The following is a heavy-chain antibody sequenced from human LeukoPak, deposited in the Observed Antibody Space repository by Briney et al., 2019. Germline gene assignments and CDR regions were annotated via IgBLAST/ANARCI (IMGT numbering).Heavy chain of an antibody. J-gene: IGHJ6*03. CDR3: ASGPYYDFWSGYYTYYYYYMDV. CDR1: GGSISSYY. D-gene: IGHD3-3*01. Sequence: SETLSLTCTVSGGSISSYYWSWIRQPPGKGLEWIGYIYYSGSTNYNPSLKSRVTISVDTSKNQFSLKLSSVTAADTAVYYCASGPYYDFWSGYYTYYYYYMDVWGKGTTVTVSS. CDR2: IYYSGST. V-gene: IGHV4-59*01.